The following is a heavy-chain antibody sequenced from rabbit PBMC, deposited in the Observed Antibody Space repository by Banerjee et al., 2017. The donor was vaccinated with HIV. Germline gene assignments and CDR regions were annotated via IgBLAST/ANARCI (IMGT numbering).Heavy chain of an antibody. CDR2: IFSDYGTT. D-gene: IGHD3-3*01. Sequence: QEQLVESGGGLVTPEGSLTLTCKASGIDFSGYGVSWVRQAPGKGLEWIAYIFSDYGTTDYANWVNGRFTISLDNAQNTVFLQMSSLTAADTATYFCVRDLVSMTNLWGQGTLVTVS. CDR3: VRDLVSMTNL. CDR1: GIDFSGYG. V-gene: IGHV1S47*01. J-gene: IGHJ4*01.